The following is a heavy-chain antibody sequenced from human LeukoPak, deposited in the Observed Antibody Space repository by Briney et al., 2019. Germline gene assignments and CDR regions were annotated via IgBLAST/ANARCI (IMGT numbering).Heavy chain of an antibody. CDR3: ARDRVRAVAGTGAYYGMDV. V-gene: IGHV3-21*01. Sequence: PGGSLRLSCAASGFTFSSYSMNWVRQAPGKGLEWVSSISSSSSYIYYADSVKGRFTISRDNAKNSLYLQMNSLRAEDTAVYYCARDRVRAVAGTGAYYGMDVWGQGTTVTVSS. CDR1: GFTFSSYS. D-gene: IGHD6-19*01. CDR2: ISSSSSYI. J-gene: IGHJ6*02.